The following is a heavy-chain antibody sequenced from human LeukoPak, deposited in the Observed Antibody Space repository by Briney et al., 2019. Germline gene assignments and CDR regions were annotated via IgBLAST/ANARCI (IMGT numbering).Heavy chain of an antibody. CDR2: IYYSGST. Sequence: SETLPLTCTVSGGSISSYYWSWIRQPPGKGLEWIGYIYYSGSTNYNPSPKSRVTISVDTSKNQFSLKLSSVTAADTAVYYCARRHCSSTSCHYYMDVWGKGTTVTVSS. V-gene: IGHV4-59*08. CDR3: ARRHCSSTSCHYYMDV. CDR1: GGSISSYY. J-gene: IGHJ6*03. D-gene: IGHD2-2*01.